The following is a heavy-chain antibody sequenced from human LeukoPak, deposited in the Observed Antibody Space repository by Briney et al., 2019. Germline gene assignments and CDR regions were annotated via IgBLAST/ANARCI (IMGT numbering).Heavy chain of an antibody. J-gene: IGHJ4*02. CDR2: ISSSSYI. V-gene: IGHV3-21*01. Sequence: GGSLRLSCAASGFTFSSYSMNWVRQAPGKGLEWVSSISSSSYIYYADSVKGRFTISRDNAKNSLYLQMNSLRAEDTAVYYCARDPEYYYDSSGYWGQGTLVTVSS. D-gene: IGHD3-22*01. CDR3: ARDPEYYYDSSGY. CDR1: GFTFSSYS.